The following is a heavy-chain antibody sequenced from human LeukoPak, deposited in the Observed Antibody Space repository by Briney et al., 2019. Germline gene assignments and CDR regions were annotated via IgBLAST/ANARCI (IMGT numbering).Heavy chain of an antibody. CDR3: ARDVLYCSSTSCRRGAFDI. J-gene: IGHJ3*02. V-gene: IGHV3-21*01. Sequence: PRGSLRHSWAASGFTFNSYSMNLVRQAPGKGLEWVSSISSSLCYIYYAHSVKGLFTTSKDNAKNSLYLQMDRLRAEDTVVYYCARDVLYCSSTSCRRGAFDIWGQGTMVTVSS. D-gene: IGHD2-2*01. CDR2: ISSSLCYI. CDR1: GFTFNSYS.